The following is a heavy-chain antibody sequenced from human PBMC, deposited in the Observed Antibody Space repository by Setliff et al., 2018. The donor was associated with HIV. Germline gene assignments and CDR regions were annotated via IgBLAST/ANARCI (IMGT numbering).Heavy chain of an antibody. Sequence: GGSLRLSCAASGFTFSSYEMNWVRQAPGKGLEWVSDISNGSDSIFYADSVKGRFTISRDNAKNSLYLQMNSLRVDDTAVYYCTPQWPVGYWGQGTLVTVSS. D-gene: IGHD6-19*01. V-gene: IGHV3-21*05. J-gene: IGHJ4*02. CDR2: ISNGSDSI. CDR3: TPQWPVGY. CDR1: GFTFSSYE.